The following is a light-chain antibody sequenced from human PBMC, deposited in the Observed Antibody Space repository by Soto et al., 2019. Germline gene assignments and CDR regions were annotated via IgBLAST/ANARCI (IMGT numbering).Light chain of an antibody. CDR2: DVS. CDR3: CSYAGTYTPVV. V-gene: IGLV2-11*01. CDR1: SSVVGGYDY. Sequence: QSAPTQPRSVSGSPGQSVPISSTGTSSVVGGYDYVSWYQQSPGKAPKLMIYDVSERPSGVPDRFSGSKSGNTASLTISGLQAEDEADYYCCSYAGTYTPVVFGGGTQLTVL. J-gene: IGLJ2*01.